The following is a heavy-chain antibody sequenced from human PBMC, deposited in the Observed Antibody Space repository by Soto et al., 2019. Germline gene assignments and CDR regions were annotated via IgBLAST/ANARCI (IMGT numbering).Heavy chain of an antibody. CDR1: GGTFSSYA. Sequence: SVKVSCKASGGTFSSYAISWVRQAPGQGLEWMGGIIPIFGTANYAQKFQGRVTITADESTSTAYMELSSLRSEDTAVYYCARLVGGARYYFDYWGQGTLVTVSS. CDR2: IIPIFGTA. CDR3: ARLVGGARYYFDY. J-gene: IGHJ4*02. V-gene: IGHV1-69*13. D-gene: IGHD3-16*01.